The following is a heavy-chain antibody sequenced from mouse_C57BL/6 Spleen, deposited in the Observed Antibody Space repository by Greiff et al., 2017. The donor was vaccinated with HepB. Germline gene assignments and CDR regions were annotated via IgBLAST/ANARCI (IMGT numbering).Heavy chain of an antibody. D-gene: IGHD2-3*01. CDR2: IHPNSGST. V-gene: IGHV1-64*01. CDR1: GYTFTSYW. CDR3: ARDDGGYAMDY. J-gene: IGHJ4*01. Sequence: QVQLQQPGAELVKPGASVKLSCKASGYTFTSYWMHWVKQRPGQGLEWIGMIHPNSGSTNYNEKFKSKATLTVEKSSSTAYMQLSSLTSEDSAVYYCARDDGGYAMDYWGQGTSVTVSS.